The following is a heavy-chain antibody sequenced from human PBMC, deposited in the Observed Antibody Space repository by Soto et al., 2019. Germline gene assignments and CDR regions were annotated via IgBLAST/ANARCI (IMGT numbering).Heavy chain of an antibody. CDR3: AKGILVKPPGTRTFEI. CDR1: GFTFINYA. J-gene: IGHJ3*02. Sequence: EVQLLESGGGLVQPGGSLRLSCAASGFTFINYAMSWVRQAPGKGLEWVSTIGGGDGSTYYADSVKGRFTISRDNSNSALYLQMNSLRVGDTAIYYCAKGILVKPPGTRTFEIWGQGTMVIVSS. CDR2: IGGGDGST. D-gene: IGHD6-13*01. V-gene: IGHV3-23*01.